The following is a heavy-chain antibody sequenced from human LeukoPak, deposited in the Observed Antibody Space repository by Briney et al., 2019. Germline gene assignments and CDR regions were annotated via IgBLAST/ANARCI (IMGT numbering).Heavy chain of an antibody. D-gene: IGHD3-22*01. V-gene: IGHV3-30*04. Sequence: GGSLRLSCAASGFTLSSYAMHWVRQAPGKGLEWVAVISYDGSNKYYADSVKGRFTISRDNSKNTLYLQVNSLRAEDTALYYCARDHTNTYYYDTSGYHIDYWGQGTLVTVSS. CDR1: GFTLSSYA. J-gene: IGHJ4*02. CDR3: ARDHTNTYYYDTSGYHIDY. CDR2: ISYDGSNK.